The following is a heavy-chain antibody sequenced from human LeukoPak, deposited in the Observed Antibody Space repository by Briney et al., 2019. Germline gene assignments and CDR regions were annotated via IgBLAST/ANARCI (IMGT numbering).Heavy chain of an antibody. CDR1: GGSFSGYY. J-gene: IGHJ4*02. Sequence: PSETLSLTCAVYGGSFSGYYWSWIRQPPGKGLEWIGEINHSGSTNYNPSLKSRVTISVDTSKNQFSLKLSSVTAADTAVYYCARGLRYSYGYKYFDYWGQGTLVTVSS. V-gene: IGHV4-34*09. CDR2: INHSGST. D-gene: IGHD5-18*01. CDR3: ARGLRYSYGYKYFDY.